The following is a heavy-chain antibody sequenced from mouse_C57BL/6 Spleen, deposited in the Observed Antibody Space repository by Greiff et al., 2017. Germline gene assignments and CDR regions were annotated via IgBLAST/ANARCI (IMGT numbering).Heavy chain of an antibody. J-gene: IGHJ2*01. V-gene: IGHV1-81*01. Sequence: VQLQQSGAELARPGASVKLSCKASGYTFTSYGISWVKQRTGQGLEWIGEIYPRSGNTYYNEKFKGKATLTADKSSSTAYMELRSLTSEDSAVYFCAAHYYFDYWGQGTTRTVSS. CDR2: IYPRSGNT. CDR3: AAHYYFDY. CDR1: GYTFTSYG.